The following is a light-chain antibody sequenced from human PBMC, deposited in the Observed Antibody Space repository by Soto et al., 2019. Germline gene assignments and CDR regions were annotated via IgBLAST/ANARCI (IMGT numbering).Light chain of an antibody. Sequence: DIQMTQSPSSLSASVGDRVTITCRASQAINNYVAWYQQRPGQVPNLLIYGASTLQSGVPIRFSGSGSGTDFTLTISSLQPEDVAVYYCQRYNSAPRTFGQGTTVEIK. J-gene: IGKJ1*01. CDR2: GAS. CDR1: QAINNY. CDR3: QRYNSAPRT. V-gene: IGKV1-27*01.